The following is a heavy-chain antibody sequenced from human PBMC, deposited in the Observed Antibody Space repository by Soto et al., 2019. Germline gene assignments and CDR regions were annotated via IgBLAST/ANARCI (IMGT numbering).Heavy chain of an antibody. CDR3: AKELCSSTSCYHRRVYYYGMDV. CDR2: ISGSGGST. D-gene: IGHD2-2*01. CDR1: GFTFSSYA. V-gene: IGHV3-23*01. J-gene: IGHJ6*02. Sequence: WGSLRLSCAASGFTFSSYAMSWVRQAPGKGLEWVSAISGSGGSTYYADSVKGRFTISRDNSKNTLYLQMNSLRAEDTAVYYCAKELCSSTSCYHRRVYYYGMDVWGQGTTVTVSS.